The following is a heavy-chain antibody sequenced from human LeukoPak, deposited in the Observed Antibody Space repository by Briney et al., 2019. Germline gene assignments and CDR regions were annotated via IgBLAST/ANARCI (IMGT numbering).Heavy chain of an antibody. CDR1: GFTFSSYW. V-gene: IGHV3-23*01. J-gene: IGHJ4*02. Sequence: GGSLRLSCAASGFTFSSYWMHWVRQAPGKGLEWVSAISGSGGSTYYADSVKGRFTISRDNAKNSLFLQMNSLRDDDTAVYYCATNRKVYGSIGEYPDYWGKGTLVTVST. CDR2: ISGSGGST. CDR3: ATNRKVYGSIGEYPDY. D-gene: IGHD3-22*01.